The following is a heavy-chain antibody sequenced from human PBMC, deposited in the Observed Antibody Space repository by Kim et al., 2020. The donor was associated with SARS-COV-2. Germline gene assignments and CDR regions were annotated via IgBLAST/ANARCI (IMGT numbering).Heavy chain of an antibody. CDR2: INPYSGDT. V-gene: IGHV1-2*02. D-gene: IGHD3-3*01. J-gene: IGHJ5*02. CDR3: ARSAHFWSGHYLDL. Sequence: ASVKVSCKASGYTFTDYYIHWVRQAPGQVLEWMGWINPYSGDTNYAQKFQGRVTMTRDTSISTPYVELSSLRSDDTAVYYCARSAHFWSGHYLDLWGQGTLITVSP. CDR1: GYTFTDYY.